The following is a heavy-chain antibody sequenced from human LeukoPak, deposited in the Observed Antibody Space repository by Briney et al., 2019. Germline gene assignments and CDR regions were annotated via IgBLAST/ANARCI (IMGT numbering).Heavy chain of an antibody. D-gene: IGHD2-15*01. J-gene: IGHJ4*02. V-gene: IGHV5-51*01. CDR1: GYSFTSYW. CDR3: ASLGYCSGGSCYLQD. Sequence: GESLKISCKGSGYSFTSYWIGWVRQMPGKGLEWMGIIYPGDSDTRYSPPFQGQVTISADKSISTAYLQWSSLKASDTAMYYCASLGYCSGGSCYLQDWGQGTLVTVSS. CDR2: IYPGDSDT.